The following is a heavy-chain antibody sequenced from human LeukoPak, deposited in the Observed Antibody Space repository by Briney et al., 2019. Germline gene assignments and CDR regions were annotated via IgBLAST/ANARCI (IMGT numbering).Heavy chain of an antibody. CDR1: GGSISSGDYY. D-gene: IGHD2-2*01. CDR2: IYYSGST. J-gene: IGHJ4*02. V-gene: IGHV4-30-4*08. CDR3: ARGGGYCSSTSCSGFDY. Sequence: SQTLSLTCTVSGGSISSGDYYWSWLRQPPGKGLEWIGYIYYSGSTYYNPSLKSRVTISVDTSKNQFSLKLSSVTAADTAVYYCARGGGYCSSTSCSGFDYWGQGTLVTVSS.